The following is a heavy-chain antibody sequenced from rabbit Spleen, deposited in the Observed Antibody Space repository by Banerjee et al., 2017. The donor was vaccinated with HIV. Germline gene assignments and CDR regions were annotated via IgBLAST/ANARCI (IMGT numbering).Heavy chain of an antibody. V-gene: IGHV1S40*01. CDR1: GVSLSSNYY. D-gene: IGHD4-1*01. J-gene: IGHJ4*01. Sequence: QSLEESGGDLVMPGASLTLTSITSGVSLSSNYYMCWVRQAPGKGLEWIACVESGSSGFTYFASWAKGRFTISKTSSTTVTLQMTSLTAADTATYFCARDGSGWGANFNLWGPGTLVTVS. CDR2: VESGSSGFT. CDR3: ARDGSGWGANFNL.